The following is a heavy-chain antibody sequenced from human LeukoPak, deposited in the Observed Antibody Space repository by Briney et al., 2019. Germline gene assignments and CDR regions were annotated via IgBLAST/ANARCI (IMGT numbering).Heavy chain of an antibody. J-gene: IGHJ4*02. Sequence: GGSLRLSCAASGFTFSSYEMNWVRQAPGKGLEWVSYISNSASITQYAESVRGRFTVSRDNAKNSVFLQMNSLRAEDTAVYYCARGRGLDYWGQGTLVTVSS. CDR2: ISNSASIT. CDR1: GFTFSSYE. CDR3: ARGRGLDY. V-gene: IGHV3-48*03.